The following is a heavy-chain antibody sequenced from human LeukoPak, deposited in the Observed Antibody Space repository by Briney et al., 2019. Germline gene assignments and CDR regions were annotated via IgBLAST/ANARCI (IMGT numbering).Heavy chain of an antibody. Sequence: ASVKVSCKASGYTFTSYGISWVRQAPGQGLEWMGWISAYNGNTNYAQKFQGRVTMTEDTSTDTAYMELSSLRSEDTAVYYCATVGDETYYYYGMDVWGQGTTVTVSS. J-gene: IGHJ6*02. CDR2: ISAYNGNT. CDR3: ATVGDETYYYYGMDV. D-gene: IGHD2-21*01. V-gene: IGHV1-18*01. CDR1: GYTFTSYG.